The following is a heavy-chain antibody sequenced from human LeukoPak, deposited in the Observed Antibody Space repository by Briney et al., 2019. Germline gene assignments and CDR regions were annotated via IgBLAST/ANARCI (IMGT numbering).Heavy chain of an antibody. CDR3: TGEFDP. CDR2: IKTKTDGGTT. J-gene: IGHJ5*02. CDR1: GFTFSNAW. Sequence: GGSLRLSCSASGFTFSNAWMSWVRQAPGKGLEWLDRIKTKTDGGTTDYTALVKGRFTNSRDDSKNTLYLQMNSLKTEDTAVYYCTGEFDPWGQGTLVAVSS. D-gene: IGHD1-26*01. V-gene: IGHV3-15*01.